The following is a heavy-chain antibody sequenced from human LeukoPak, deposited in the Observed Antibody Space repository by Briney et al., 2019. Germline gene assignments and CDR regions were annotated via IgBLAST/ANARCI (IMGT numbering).Heavy chain of an antibody. D-gene: IGHD4-17*01. CDR1: GFTFSSYA. J-gene: IGHJ4*02. CDR3: AKADYGDYGIFHY. CDR2: ISGSGGST. Sequence: GGSLRLSCAASGFTFSSYAMSWVRQAPGKGLEWVSAISGSGGSTYYADSVKGRFTISRDNSKNTVHLQMNSLRAEDTAVFYCAKADYGDYGIFHYWGQGTLVTVSS. V-gene: IGHV3-23*01.